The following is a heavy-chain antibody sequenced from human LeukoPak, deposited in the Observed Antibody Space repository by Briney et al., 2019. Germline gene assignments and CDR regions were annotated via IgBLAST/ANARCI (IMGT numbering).Heavy chain of an antibody. J-gene: IGHJ4*02. CDR1: GGSISGGDYY. D-gene: IGHD4-23*01. Sequence: SETLSLTCTVSGGSISGGDYYWSWIRQPPGKGLEWIGYIYYSGSTYYNPSLKSRVTISVDTSKNQFSPKLSSVTAADTAVYYCARDLLNEGNHLDYWGQGTLVTVSS. CDR2: IYYSGST. CDR3: ARDLLNEGNHLDY. V-gene: IGHV4-30-4*01.